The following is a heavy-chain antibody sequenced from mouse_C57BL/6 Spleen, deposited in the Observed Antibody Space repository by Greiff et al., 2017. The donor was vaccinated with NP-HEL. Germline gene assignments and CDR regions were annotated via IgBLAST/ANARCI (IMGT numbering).Heavy chain of an antibody. D-gene: IGHD3-2*02. J-gene: IGHJ3*01. CDR3: ARRGSSGYGFAY. CDR1: GYTFTSYW. V-gene: IGHV1-61*01. Sequence: QVQLQQPGAELVRPGSSVKLSCKASGYTFTSYWMDWVKQRPGQGLEWIGNIYPSDSETHYNQKFKDKATLTVDKSSSTAYMQLSSLTSEDSAVYYCARRGSSGYGFAYWGQGTLVTVSA. CDR2: IYPSDSET.